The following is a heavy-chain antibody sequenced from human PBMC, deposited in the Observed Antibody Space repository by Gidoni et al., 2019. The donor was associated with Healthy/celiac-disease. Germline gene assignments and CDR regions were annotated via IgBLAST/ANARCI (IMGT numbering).Heavy chain of an antibody. CDR2: IRGSGGST. V-gene: IGHV3-23*01. CDR1: GFTFSSYA. Sequence: DVQLLASGGGLVQPGGSLRLSCAASGFTFSSYAMRGVRQAPGKGLEWVSAIRGSGGSTYYADSVKGRFTISRDNSKNTLYLQMNSLRAEDTAVYYCANAGQDGYNSRIKPHFDYWGQGTLVTVSS. CDR3: ANAGQDGYNSRIKPHFDY. J-gene: IGHJ4*02. D-gene: IGHD5-12*01.